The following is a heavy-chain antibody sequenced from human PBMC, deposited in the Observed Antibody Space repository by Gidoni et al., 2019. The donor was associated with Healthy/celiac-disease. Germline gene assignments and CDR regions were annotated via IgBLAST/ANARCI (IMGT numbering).Heavy chain of an antibody. CDR3: ARGPDGGAAAGRGDFDY. Sequence: QLQLQESGPGLVKPSETLSLTCTVSGGSISSSSYYWGWIRQPPGKGLEWIGSIYYSGSTYYNPSLKSRVTISVDTSKNQFSLKLSSVTAADTAVYYCARGPDGGAAAGRGDFDYWGQGTLVTVSS. D-gene: IGHD6-13*01. V-gene: IGHV4-39*01. CDR2: IYYSGST. CDR1: GGSISSSSYY. J-gene: IGHJ4*02.